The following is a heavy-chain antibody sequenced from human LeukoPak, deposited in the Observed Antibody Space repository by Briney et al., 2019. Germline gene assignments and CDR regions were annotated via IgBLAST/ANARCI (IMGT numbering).Heavy chain of an antibody. Sequence: GGSLRLSCAVSGFTFSSNWMHWGRQASGKGLVWVSRINSDGSSTTYADSVKGRFTISRDNAKNTLYLQMNSLRPEDTALYYCASGFNYAFYYFDYWGQGTLVTVSS. D-gene: IGHD5-18*01. J-gene: IGHJ4*02. V-gene: IGHV3-74*01. CDR3: ASGFNYAFYYFDY. CDR1: GFTFSSNW. CDR2: INSDGSST.